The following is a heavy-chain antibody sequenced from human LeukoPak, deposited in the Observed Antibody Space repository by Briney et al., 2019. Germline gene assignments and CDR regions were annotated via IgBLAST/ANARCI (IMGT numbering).Heavy chain of an antibody. CDR2: INPNSGGT. CDR3: VATCTSTSCPLDDYSYGMDV. CDR1: GYTFTAYY. J-gene: IGHJ6*02. Sequence: GASVKVSCEASGYTFTAYYMHWVRQAPGHGLEWMGWINPNSGGTNYAQKFQGRVSMTRDTSISTAYMELSRLRSDDTAVYYCVATCTSTSCPLDDYSYGMDVWGQGTTVTVSS. D-gene: IGHD2-2*01. V-gene: IGHV1-2*02.